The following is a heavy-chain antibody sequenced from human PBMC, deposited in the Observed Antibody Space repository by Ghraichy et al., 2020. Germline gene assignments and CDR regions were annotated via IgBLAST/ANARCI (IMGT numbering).Heavy chain of an antibody. CDR1: GFSFSDYS. CDR3: ARLPLPRRAAVGDWYFDL. Sequence: GESLNISCEGSGFSFSDYSMIWVRLTPRKALEWVSYITGSSITIFYTDSVKGRFTISRDNAKNSLYLQMNSLRAEDTAVYYCARLPLPRRAAVGDWYFDLWGRGTLVTVSS. V-gene: IGHV3-48*01. CDR2: ITGSSITI. J-gene: IGHJ2*01. D-gene: IGHD6-13*01.